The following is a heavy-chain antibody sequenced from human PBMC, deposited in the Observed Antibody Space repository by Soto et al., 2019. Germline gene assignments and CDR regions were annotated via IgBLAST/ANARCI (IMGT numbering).Heavy chain of an antibody. CDR3: ARDRGSAFFGQDYWGMDV. J-gene: IGHJ6*02. CDR2: IKQGGSEK. Sequence: EVRLMESGGGLVQPGGSLRLSCAASGFTFSGYWMSWARQAPGTGLEWVANIKQGGSEKYSVDSVKGGFTIYGDNAQVSQYLQMNSLRGEDTATYCSARDRGSAFFGQDYWGMDVWGQGTTVSVSS. V-gene: IGHV3-7*05. D-gene: IGHD6-19*01. CDR1: GFTFSGYW.